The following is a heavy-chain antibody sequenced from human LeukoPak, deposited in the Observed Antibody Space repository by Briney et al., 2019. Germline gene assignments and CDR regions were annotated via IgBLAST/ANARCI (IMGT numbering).Heavy chain of an antibody. CDR3: ARVGYCSGGSCYWGSDNFDY. J-gene: IGHJ4*02. CDR1: GCTFTSYY. V-gene: IGHV1-46*01. Sequence: ASVKVSCKASGCTFTSYYMHWVRQAPGQGLEWMGIINPSGGSTSYAQKFQGRVTMTRDTSTSTVYMELSSLRSEDTAVYYCARVGYCSGGSCYWGSDNFDYWGQGTLVTVSS. CDR2: INPSGGST. D-gene: IGHD2-15*01.